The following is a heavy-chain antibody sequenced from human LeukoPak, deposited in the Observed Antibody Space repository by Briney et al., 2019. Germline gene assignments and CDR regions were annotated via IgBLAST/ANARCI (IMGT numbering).Heavy chain of an antibody. CDR3: ATGESFYYASGGGY. D-gene: IGHD3-10*01. J-gene: IGHJ4*02. Sequence: GGSLRLSCAASGFTFSSYAMSWVRQAPGKAPVWVSGITWNSATVDYADSVKGRFTISRDNAKNSLYLQMNSLRPEDTAFYYCATGESFYYASGGGYWGQGTRVTVSS. CDR2: ITWNSATV. V-gene: IGHV3-9*01. CDR1: GFTFSSYA.